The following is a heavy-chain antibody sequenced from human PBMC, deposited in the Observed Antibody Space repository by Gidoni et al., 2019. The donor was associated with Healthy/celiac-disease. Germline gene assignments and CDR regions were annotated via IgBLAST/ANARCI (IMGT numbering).Heavy chain of an antibody. CDR2: IYYSGST. CDR1: GGSISSSSYY. CDR3: ARQEGAAAGIRFAAKRGKRDVVYWFDP. J-gene: IGHJ5*02. Sequence: QLQLQESRPGLVKPSETLSLTCTVSGGSISSSSYYWGWIRQPPGKGLEWIGSIYYSGSTYYNPSLKSRVTISVDASKNQFSLKLSSVTAADTAVYYCARQEGAAAGIRFAAKRGKRDVVYWFDPWGQGTLVTVSS. V-gene: IGHV4-39*01. D-gene: IGHD6-13*01.